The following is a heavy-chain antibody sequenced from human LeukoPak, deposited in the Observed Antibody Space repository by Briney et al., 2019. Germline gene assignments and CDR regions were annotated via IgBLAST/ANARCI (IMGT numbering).Heavy chain of an antibody. J-gene: IGHJ4*02. Sequence: GGSLRLSCAASGFTFSGYWMSWVRQAPGKGPEWVANIRQDGGERNYADSVKGRFTISRDNARNSLDLQMSSLRGEDTAVYYCARDLYYYDSSGVFDFWGQGTLVTVSS. CDR1: GFTFSGYW. CDR2: IRQDGGER. D-gene: IGHD3-22*01. CDR3: ARDLYYYDSSGVFDF. V-gene: IGHV3-7*05.